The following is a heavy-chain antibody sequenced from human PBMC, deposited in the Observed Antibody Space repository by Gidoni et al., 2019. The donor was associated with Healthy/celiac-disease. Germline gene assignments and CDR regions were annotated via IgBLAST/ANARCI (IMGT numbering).Heavy chain of an antibody. D-gene: IGHD2-8*02. J-gene: IGHJ4*02. CDR3: AKDGSSIILGYYFDY. V-gene: IGHV3-30*18. CDR1: GFTFSSYG. Sequence: QVQLVESGGGVVQPGRSLRLSCAASGFTFSSYGMHWVRQAPGKGLEWVAVISYDGSNKYYADSVKGRFTISRDNSKNTLYLQMNSLRAEDTAVYYCAKDGSSIILGYYFDYWGQGTLVTVSS. CDR2: ISYDGSNK.